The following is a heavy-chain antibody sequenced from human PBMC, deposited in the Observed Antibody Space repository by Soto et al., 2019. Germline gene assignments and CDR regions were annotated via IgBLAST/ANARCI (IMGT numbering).Heavy chain of an antibody. J-gene: IGHJ6*02. CDR2: IYPGDSDT. V-gene: IGHV5-51*01. D-gene: IGHD2-8*01. CDR3: ARQGSNGAYYYYGMDV. CDR1: GYRFSSYW. Sequence: GESLKISCKGSGYRFSSYWIAWVRQMPGKGLEWMGIIYPGDSDTRYSPSFQGQVTMSVDKSNSTAYLHWSSLKASDTAMYYCARQGSNGAYYYYGMDVWRQGTTVTVSS.